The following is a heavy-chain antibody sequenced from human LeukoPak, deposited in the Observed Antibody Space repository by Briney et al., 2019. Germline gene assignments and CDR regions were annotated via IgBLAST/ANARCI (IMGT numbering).Heavy chain of an antibody. CDR1: GYTFTGYY. J-gene: IGHJ4*02. V-gene: IGHV1-2*02. CDR2: INPNSGGT. D-gene: IGHD2-21*02. Sequence: GASVKVSCKASGYTFTGYYIHWVRQAPGQGLEWMGWINPNSGGTKYAQNFQGRVTMTRDTPISTIYMELSRLRSDDTAIYYCVRDANTADPLAYWGQGTLVTVSS. CDR3: VRDANTADPLAY.